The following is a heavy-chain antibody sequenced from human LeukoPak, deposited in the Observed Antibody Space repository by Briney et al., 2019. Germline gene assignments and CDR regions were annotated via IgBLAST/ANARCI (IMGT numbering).Heavy chain of an antibody. CDR2: MYYSGNA. Sequence: SETLSLTCTVSGGSIYSTYYWGWIRQPPGKALEWIGSMYYSGNAYYNPSLKSRVTISVDTSNNQFSLKLSSVTAADTAVYYCARLVMRLKAFDYWGQGTLVTVSS. CDR3: ARLVMRLKAFDY. D-gene: IGHD6-13*01. V-gene: IGHV4-39*01. CDR1: GGSIYSTYY. J-gene: IGHJ4*02.